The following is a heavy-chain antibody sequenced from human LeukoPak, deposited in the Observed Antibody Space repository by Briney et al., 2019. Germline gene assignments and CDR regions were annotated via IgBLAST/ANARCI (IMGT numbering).Heavy chain of an antibody. J-gene: IGHJ4*02. Sequence: SETLSLTCTVSGGSISSYYWSWIRQPPGKGLEWIGYIYYSGSTNYNPSLKSRVTISVDTSENQFSLKLSSVTAADTAVYYCASEGYDILTGYSYFDYWGQGTLVTVSS. CDR2: IYYSGST. D-gene: IGHD3-9*01. CDR3: ASEGYDILTGYSYFDY. V-gene: IGHV4-59*01. CDR1: GGSISSYY.